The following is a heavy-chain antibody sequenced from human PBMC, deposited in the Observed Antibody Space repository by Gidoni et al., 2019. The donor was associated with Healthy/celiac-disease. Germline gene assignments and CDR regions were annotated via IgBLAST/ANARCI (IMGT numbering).Heavy chain of an antibody. Sequence: EVQLLESGGGLVQPGGSLRLSCASSGFTCSSYAMSWVRQAPGKGLEWVSAISGSGGSTYYADSVKGRFTISRDNSKNTLYLQMNSLRAEDTAVYYCAKVIVVVPAAIYYFDYWGQGTLVTVSS. CDR3: AKVIVVVPAAIYYFDY. CDR2: ISGSGGST. J-gene: IGHJ4*02. V-gene: IGHV3-23*01. D-gene: IGHD2-2*02. CDR1: GFTCSSYA.